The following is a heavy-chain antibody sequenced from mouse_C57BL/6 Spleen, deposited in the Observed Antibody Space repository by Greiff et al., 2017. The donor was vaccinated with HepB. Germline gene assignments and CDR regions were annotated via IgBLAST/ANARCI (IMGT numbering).Heavy chain of an antibody. D-gene: IGHD2-4*01. Sequence: EVQLQQSGPELVKPGASVKMSCKASGYTFTDYNMHWVKQSHGKSLEWIGYINPNNGGTSYNQKFKGKATLTVNKYSSTAYMELRCLTSEASAVYYCARSGLRPWFADWGQGTLVTVSA. CDR3: ARSGLRPWFAD. V-gene: IGHV1-22*01. CDR2: INPNNGGT. CDR1: GYTFTDYN. J-gene: IGHJ3*01.